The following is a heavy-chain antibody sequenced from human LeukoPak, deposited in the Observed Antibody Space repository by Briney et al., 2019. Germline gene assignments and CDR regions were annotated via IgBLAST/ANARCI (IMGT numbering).Heavy chain of an antibody. V-gene: IGHV3-30*04. CDR2: ISYDGRNDK. CDR3: ARDSGYGFWSGYFAIDY. J-gene: IGHJ4*02. D-gene: IGHD3-3*01. CDR1: GFTFNSYA. Sequence: GRSLRLSCAASGFTFNSYAMHWVRQAPGKGLQWVAVISYDGRNDKYYADSVKGRFTISRDNSKNTLYVQMNSLRAEDTAVYYCARDSGYGFWSGYFAIDYWGQGTPVTVSS.